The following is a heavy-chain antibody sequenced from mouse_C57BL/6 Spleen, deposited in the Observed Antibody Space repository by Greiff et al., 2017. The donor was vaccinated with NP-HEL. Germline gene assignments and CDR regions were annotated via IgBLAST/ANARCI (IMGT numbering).Heavy chain of an antibody. CDR1: GFTFSDYY. CDR2: INYDGSST. Sequence: EVKVVESEGGLVQPGSSMKLSCTASGFTFSDYYMAWVRQVPEKGLEWVANINYDGSSTYYLDSLKSRFIISRDNAKNILYLQMSSLKSEDTATYYCARGGNYGNFGFAYWGQGTLVTVSA. D-gene: IGHD2-1*01. V-gene: IGHV5-16*01. CDR3: ARGGNYGNFGFAY. J-gene: IGHJ3*01.